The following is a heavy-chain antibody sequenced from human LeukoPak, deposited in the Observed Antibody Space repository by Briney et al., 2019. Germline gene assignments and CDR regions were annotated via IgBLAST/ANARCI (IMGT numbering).Heavy chain of an antibody. CDR3: ARWSFYGSGSWGPYYFDY. Sequence: SQTLSLTCTVSGGSISSGSYYWSWIRQPAGKGLEWIGRIYTSGSTNYNPSLKSRVTISVDTSKNQFSLKLSSVTAADTAVYYCARWSFYGSGSWGPYYFDYWGQGTLVTVSS. V-gene: IGHV4-61*02. CDR2: IYTSGST. J-gene: IGHJ4*02. CDR1: GGSISSGSYY. D-gene: IGHD3-10*01.